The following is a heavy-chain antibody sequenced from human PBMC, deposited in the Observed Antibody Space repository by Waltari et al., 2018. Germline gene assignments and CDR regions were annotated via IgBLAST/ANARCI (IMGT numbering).Heavy chain of an antibody. Sequence: QVQLQQWGAGLLKPSETLSLTCAVYGGSFSGYYWSWIRQPPGKGLEWIGEINHSGSTNYNPSLKSRVTISVDTSKNQFSLKLSSVTAADTAVYYCARGEYTAMGLGREGGFDYWGQGTLVTVSS. CDR3: ARGEYTAMGLGREGGFDY. CDR2: INHSGST. J-gene: IGHJ4*02. CDR1: GGSFSGYY. V-gene: IGHV4-34*01. D-gene: IGHD5-18*01.